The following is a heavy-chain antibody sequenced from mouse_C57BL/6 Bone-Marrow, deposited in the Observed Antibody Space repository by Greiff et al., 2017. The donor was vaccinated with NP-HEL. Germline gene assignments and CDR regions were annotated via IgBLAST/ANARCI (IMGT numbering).Heavy chain of an antibody. D-gene: IGHD2-1*01. CDR1: GFTFSDYY. CDR2: INYDGSST. J-gene: IGHJ4*01. CDR3: ARGGYYGNYFYYAMDY. Sequence: DVKLVESEGGLVQPGSSMKLSCTASGFTFSDYYMAWVRQVPEKGLEWVANINYDGSSTYYLDSLKSRFIISRDIAKNILYLQMSRLKSEDTATYYCARGGYYGNYFYYAMDYWGQGTSVTVSS. V-gene: IGHV5-16*01.